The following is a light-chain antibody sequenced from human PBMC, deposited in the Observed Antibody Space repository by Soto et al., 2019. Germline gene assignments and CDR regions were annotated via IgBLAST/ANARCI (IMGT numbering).Light chain of an antibody. Sequence: EIVMTQSPATLSVSPGEGGTLSCRTSQSLNIYLAWFQQKPGQAPRLLIFGASSRATGIPARFSGSGSGTEYNLTISSLQSEDFAVYFCQQYDDWLRLTFGGGTKVDIK. J-gene: IGKJ4*01. CDR2: GAS. CDR1: QSLNIY. CDR3: QQYDDWLRLT. V-gene: IGKV3D-15*01.